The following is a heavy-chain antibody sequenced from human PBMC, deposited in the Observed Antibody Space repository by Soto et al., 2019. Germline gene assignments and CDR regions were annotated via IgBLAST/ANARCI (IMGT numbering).Heavy chain of an antibody. CDR1: GGSFRNYY. Sequence: KTSETLSLTCGVYGGSFRNYYWIWVRQPPGKGLEWIGEVNHSGEATYNPSLQSRITISLDTSNNQFSLKMTSVTAADTAMYFCTREERFPRYWFDPWGQGTQVTGSS. CDR3: TREERFPRYWFDP. D-gene: IGHD3-10*01. V-gene: IGHV4-34*01. CDR2: VNHSGEA. J-gene: IGHJ5*02.